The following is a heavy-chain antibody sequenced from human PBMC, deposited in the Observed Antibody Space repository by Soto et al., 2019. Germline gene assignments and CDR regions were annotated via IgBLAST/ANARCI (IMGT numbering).Heavy chain of an antibody. CDR3: AKENSVSGRNRHPYPLDY. CDR2: ISDSGGST. Sequence: EVQLLESGGGLVHPGGSLRLSCAASGFTFSRYAMSWVRQAPGKGLEWVSTISDSGGSTYYADSVKGRFTISRDNSKNTLYLQMNLLRAEDTAVYYCAKENSVSGRNRHPYPLDYWGQGTLVTVSS. J-gene: IGHJ4*02. CDR1: GFTFSRYA. V-gene: IGHV3-23*01. D-gene: IGHD3-10*01.